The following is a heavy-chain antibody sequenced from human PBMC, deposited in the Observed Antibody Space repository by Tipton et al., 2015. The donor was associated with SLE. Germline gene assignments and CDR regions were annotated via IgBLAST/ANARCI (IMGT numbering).Heavy chain of an antibody. J-gene: IGHJ4*02. D-gene: IGHD6-13*01. CDR1: GVSISSGSYY. Sequence: LRLSCTVSGVSISSGSYYCRWIRRPAGKGLEWIGRIYTSGSTNYSPSLKSRVTISVDTSKNQFSLKLSSVTAADTAVYYCARVPAAAGTRDYLDYWGQGTLVTVSS. V-gene: IGHV4-61*02. CDR3: ARVPAAAGTRDYLDY. CDR2: IYTSGST.